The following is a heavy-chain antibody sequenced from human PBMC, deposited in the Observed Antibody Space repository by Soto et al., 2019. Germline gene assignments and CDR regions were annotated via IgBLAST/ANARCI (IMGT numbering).Heavy chain of an antibody. CDR3: ARIHTVAAYEGDY. Sequence: HVTLKESGPLLVKPTETLTLTCNASVFSLSHRRTGVSWIRQPPGKALDWLAHIFWNDEKSYSTSLQIRLTISSGTSSTQVVLNMTDMDPVDTATYFCARIHTVAAYEGDY. D-gene: IGHD4-17*01. CDR1: VFSLSHRRTG. J-gene: IGHJ4*01. CDR2: IFWNDEK. V-gene: IGHV2-26*01.